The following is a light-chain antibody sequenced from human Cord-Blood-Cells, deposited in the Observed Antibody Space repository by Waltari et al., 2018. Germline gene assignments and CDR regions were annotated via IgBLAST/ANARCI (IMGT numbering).Light chain of an antibody. CDR3: QSYDSSLSGVV. Sequence: QSVLTQPPSVSGAPGQRATIPCTGSSSNIGAGYDVNWYQQHPGTAPKLLIYGNSNRPSGVPDRFSGSKSGTSASLAITGLQAEDEADYYCQSYDSSLSGVVFGGGTKLTVL. CDR2: GNS. V-gene: IGLV1-40*01. CDR1: SSNIGAGYD. J-gene: IGLJ2*01.